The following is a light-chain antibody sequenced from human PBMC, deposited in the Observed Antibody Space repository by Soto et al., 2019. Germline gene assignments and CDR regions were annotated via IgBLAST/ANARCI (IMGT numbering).Light chain of an antibody. Sequence: QSVLTQPPSASGTPGQRVTISCSGSSSNIGRNTVNWYQQFPGTAPKLLIYGNNQRPSGVPDRFYGSKSGTSASLAISGLQSEDEADYYCAAWDDSLSGPVFGGGTKVTVL. CDR2: GNN. CDR3: AAWDDSLSGPV. V-gene: IGLV1-44*01. J-gene: IGLJ3*02. CDR1: SSNIGRNT.